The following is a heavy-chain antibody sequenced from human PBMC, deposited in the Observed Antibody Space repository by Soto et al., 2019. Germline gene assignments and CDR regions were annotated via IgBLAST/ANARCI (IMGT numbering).Heavy chain of an antibody. J-gene: IGHJ5*02. V-gene: IGHV1-24*01. D-gene: IGHD2-2*01. CDR2: FDPEDGET. Sequence: ASVKVSCKVSGYTLTELSMHWVRQAPGKGLEWMGGFDPEDGETIYAQKFQGRVTMTEDTSTDTAYMELSSLRSEDTAVYYCARVVPAAMRSLTRTTENAVRSGRVNWFDAWGQGTLVTVSS. CDR1: GYTLTELS. CDR3: ARVVPAAMRSLTRTTENAVRSGRVNWFDA.